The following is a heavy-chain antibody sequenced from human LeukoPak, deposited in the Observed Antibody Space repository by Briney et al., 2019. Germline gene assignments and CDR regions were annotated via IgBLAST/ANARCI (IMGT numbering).Heavy chain of an antibody. J-gene: IGHJ5*02. CDR3: ARDNSVEDTAWWFDP. Sequence: ASVKVSCKASGYTFTGYYMHWVRQAPGQGLEWMGIINPSGGSTSYAQKFQGRVTMTRDMSTSTDYMELSSLRSEDTAVYYCARDNSVEDTAWWFDPWGQGTPVTVSS. CDR2: INPSGGST. CDR1: GYTFTGYY. D-gene: IGHD4-23*01. V-gene: IGHV1-46*01.